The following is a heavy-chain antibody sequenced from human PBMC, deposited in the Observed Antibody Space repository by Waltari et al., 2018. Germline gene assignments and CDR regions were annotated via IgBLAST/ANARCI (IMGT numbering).Heavy chain of an antibody. V-gene: IGHV3-7*03. CDR2: IKQDGSAT. CDR1: GFIFSHHW. D-gene: IGHD6-19*01. Sequence: EVQLVESGGDLVQPGGSLSLSCAASGFIFSHHWMSWVRQAPGKGLEGVANIKQDGSATYYVDSVKGRFTISRDNAQSSVLLQMNSLRVDDTALYFCARAPSVGSGWFDYFYGMDVWGQGTTVTVSS. J-gene: IGHJ6*02. CDR3: ARAPSVGSGWFDYFYGMDV.